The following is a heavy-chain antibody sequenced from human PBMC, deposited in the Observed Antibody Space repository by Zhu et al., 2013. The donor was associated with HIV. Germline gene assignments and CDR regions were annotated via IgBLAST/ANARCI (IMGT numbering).Heavy chain of an antibody. CDR3: ARGGFSMTTVTTRWFDP. CDR1: GGSISSSNW. D-gene: IGHD4-4*01. J-gene: IGHJ5*02. V-gene: IGHV4-4*02. CDR2: IYHSGST. Sequence: QVQLQESGPGLVKPSGTLSLTCAVSGGSISSSNWWSWVRQPPGKGLEWIGEIYHSGSTNYNPSLKSRVTISVDKSKNQFSLKLSSVTAADTAVYYCARGGFSMTTVTTRWFDPWGQGTLVTVSS.